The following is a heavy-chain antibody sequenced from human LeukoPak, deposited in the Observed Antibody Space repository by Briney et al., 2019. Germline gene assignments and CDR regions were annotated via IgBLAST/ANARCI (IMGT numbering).Heavy chain of an antibody. J-gene: IGHJ5*02. V-gene: IGHV4-38-2*02. CDR2: IYHSGST. Sequence: PSETLSLTCTVSGGSISNKYWGWIRQPPGKGLEWIGSIYHSGSTYYNPSLKSRVTISVDTSKNQFSLKLSSVTAADTAVYYCARGYYDSSGYDGSSWFDPWGQGTLVTVSS. D-gene: IGHD3-22*01. CDR1: GGSISNKY. CDR3: ARGYYDSSGYDGSSWFDP.